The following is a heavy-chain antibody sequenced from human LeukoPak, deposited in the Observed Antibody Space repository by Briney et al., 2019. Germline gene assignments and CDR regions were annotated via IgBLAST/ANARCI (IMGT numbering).Heavy chain of an antibody. CDR3: REDSGSYTFDY. Sequence: GGSLRLSCAASGFTFDDYAMHWVRQAPGKGLEWVSGISWNSGSIGYADSVKGRFTISRDNAKNSLYLQMNSLRAEDTGAKDRREDSGSYTFDYWGQGTLVTVSS. CDR1: GFTFDDYA. CDR2: ISWNSGSI. D-gene: IGHD1-26*01. V-gene: IGHV3-9*01. J-gene: IGHJ4*02.